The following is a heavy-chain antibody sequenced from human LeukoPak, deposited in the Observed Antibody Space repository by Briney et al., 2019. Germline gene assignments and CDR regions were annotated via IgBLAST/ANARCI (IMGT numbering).Heavy chain of an antibody. Sequence: GGSLRLSCAASGFTFSSYEMNWVRQAPGKGLEWVSYISSSSSYIYYADSVKGRFTISRDNAKNSLYLQMNSLRAEDTAVYYCAREQGGSYYNAFDIWGQGTMVTVSS. D-gene: IGHD1-26*01. V-gene: IGHV3-21*05. CDR3: AREQGGSYYNAFDI. CDR1: GFTFSSYE. CDR2: ISSSSSYI. J-gene: IGHJ3*02.